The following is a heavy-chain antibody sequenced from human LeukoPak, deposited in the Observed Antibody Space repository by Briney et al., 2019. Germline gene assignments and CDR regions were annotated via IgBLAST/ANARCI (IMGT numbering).Heavy chain of an antibody. CDR1: GFTFSSYG. CDR2: ISYDGSNK. Sequence: GRSLRLSCAASGFTFSSYGMNWVRQAPGKGLEWVAVISYDGSNKYYADSVKGRFTISRDNSKNTLYLQMNRLRAEDTAVYYCAKAQGDYYYDSSGYYDWFDPWGQGTLVTVSP. J-gene: IGHJ5*02. CDR3: AKAQGDYYYDSSGYYDWFDP. V-gene: IGHV3-30*18. D-gene: IGHD3-22*01.